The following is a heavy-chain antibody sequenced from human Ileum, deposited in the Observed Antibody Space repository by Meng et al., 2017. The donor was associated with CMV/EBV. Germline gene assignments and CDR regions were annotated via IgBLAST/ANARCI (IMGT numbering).Heavy chain of an antibody. J-gene: IGHJ4*02. V-gene: IGHV4-4*07. Sequence: QVQLQESGPGLVNPSGTLSLTCTVFGASISRYYWTWIREPAGKGLEFIGRIHSSGNTDYNPSLMSRVTMSIDTSKNQLSLNLNSVTAADTAVYYCARAAARGVPVDFWGQGMLVTVSS. D-gene: IGHD3-10*01. CDR1: GASISRYY. CDR3: ARAAARGVPVDF. CDR2: IHSSGNT.